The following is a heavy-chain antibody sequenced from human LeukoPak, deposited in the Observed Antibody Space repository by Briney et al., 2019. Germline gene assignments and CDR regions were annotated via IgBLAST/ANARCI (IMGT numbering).Heavy chain of an antibody. J-gene: IGHJ6*03. CDR3: AKGGVATMRDGYNYYYYYMEV. CDR1: RITPTSHA. V-gene: IGHV3-23*01. CDR2: IGGSGGHT. D-gene: IGHD5-24*01. Sequence: VRSLRLSCAASRITPTSHAMSWVRQAPGKGLEWVSLIGGSGGHTYYGDSVKGRFTISRDNSKSTLYLQMNSLRAEDTAVYYCAKGGVATMRDGYNYYYYYMEVWGRGTTVTVSS.